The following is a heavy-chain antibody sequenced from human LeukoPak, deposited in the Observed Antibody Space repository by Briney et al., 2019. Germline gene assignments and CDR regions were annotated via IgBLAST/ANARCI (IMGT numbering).Heavy chain of an antibody. CDR3: ARYYGSGGPENWFDP. CDR1: GGSISSYY. Sequence: SETLSLTCTVSGGSISSYYWSWIRQPPGKGLEWIGYIYYSGSTNYNPSLKSRVTISVDTSKNQFSLKLSSVTAADTAVYYCARYYGSGGPENWFDPWGQGTLVAVSS. V-gene: IGHV4-59*01. J-gene: IGHJ5*02. D-gene: IGHD3-10*01. CDR2: IYYSGST.